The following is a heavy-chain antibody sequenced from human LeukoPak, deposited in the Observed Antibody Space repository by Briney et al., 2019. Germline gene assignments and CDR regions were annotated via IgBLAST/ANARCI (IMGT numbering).Heavy chain of an antibody. CDR2: ISYDGSNK. D-gene: IGHD3-9*01. CDR3: ANGRYDILTGASDY. V-gene: IGHV3-30-3*01. Sequence: GRSLRLSCAASGFTFSSYAMHWVRQAPGKGLEWVAVISYDGSNKYYADSVKGRFTISRDNSKNTLYLQMNSLRAEDTAVYYCANGRYDILTGASDYWGQGTLVTVSS. CDR1: GFTFSSYA. J-gene: IGHJ4*02.